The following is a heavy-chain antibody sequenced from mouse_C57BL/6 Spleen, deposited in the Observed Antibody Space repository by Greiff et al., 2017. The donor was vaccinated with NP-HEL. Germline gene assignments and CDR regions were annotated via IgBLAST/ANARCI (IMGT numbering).Heavy chain of an antibody. Sequence: QVQLQQSGAELARPGASVKLSCKASGYTFTSYGISWVKQRTGQGLEWIGEIYPRSGNTYYNEKVKGKATLTADKSSSTSYMELRSLTSEDSAVYFCASYYGSSQGYFDVWGTGTTVTVSS. CDR2: IYPRSGNT. CDR3: ASYYGSSQGYFDV. J-gene: IGHJ1*03. D-gene: IGHD1-1*01. CDR1: GYTFTSYG. V-gene: IGHV1-81*01.